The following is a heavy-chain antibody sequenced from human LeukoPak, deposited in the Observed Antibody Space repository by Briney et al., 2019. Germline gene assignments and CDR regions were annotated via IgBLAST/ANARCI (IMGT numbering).Heavy chain of an antibody. V-gene: IGHV4-61*02. Sequence: PSETLSLTCTVSGGSISSGNYYWSWIRQPAGKRLEWIGRIYTSGNTNYNPSLKSRVTVSIDTSKNQFSLKLSSVTAADTAVYYCARDLDYPPYNWFDPWGQGTLVTVSS. J-gene: IGHJ5*02. D-gene: IGHD4-11*01. CDR3: ARDLDYPPYNWFDP. CDR1: GGSISSGNYY. CDR2: IYTSGNT.